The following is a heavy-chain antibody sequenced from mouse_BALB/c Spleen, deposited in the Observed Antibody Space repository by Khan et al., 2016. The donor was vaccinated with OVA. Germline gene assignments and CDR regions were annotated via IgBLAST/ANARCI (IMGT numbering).Heavy chain of an antibody. CDR1: GFSLTSYG. Sequence: QVQLKESGPGLVAPSQSLSITCTVSGFSLTSYGVNWVRQPPGKGLEWLGVIWAGGSTNYNSALMSRLSISKDNSKSQVFLKMNSLQTDETAMYYCARFYDTYYAMDYWGQGTSVTVSS. J-gene: IGHJ4*01. V-gene: IGHV2-9*02. CDR2: IWAGGST. D-gene: IGHD2-3*01. CDR3: ARFYDTYYAMDY.